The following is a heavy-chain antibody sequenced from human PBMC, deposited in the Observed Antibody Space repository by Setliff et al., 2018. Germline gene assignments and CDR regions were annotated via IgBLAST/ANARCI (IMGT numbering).Heavy chain of an antibody. V-gene: IGHV3-30*02. J-gene: IGHJ6*03. CDR2: IWYDGDNK. CDR1: GFTFSNHG. Sequence: GGSLRLSCVASGFTFSNHGMLWVRQAPGKGLEWVALIWYDGDNKKYADSGRGRFAVSRDNSRNTLYLEMNSLRPEDTAMYYCAKGGPYYYYYMDVWGKGTMVTVSS. CDR3: AKGGPYYYYYMDV.